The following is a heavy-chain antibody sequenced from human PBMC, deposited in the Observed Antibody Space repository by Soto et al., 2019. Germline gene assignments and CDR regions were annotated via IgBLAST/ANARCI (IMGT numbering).Heavy chain of an antibody. Sequence: QVQLQESGPGLVKPSETLSLTCTVSGGSISSYYWSWIRQPPGKGLEWIGYIYYSGSTNYNPSLKSRVTISVDTSKNQFSLKLSSVTAADTAVYYCARDPRRVIYSSSAEDYGMDVWGQGTTVTVSS. CDR3: ARDPRRVIYSSSAEDYGMDV. V-gene: IGHV4-59*01. CDR2: IYYSGST. D-gene: IGHD6-6*01. J-gene: IGHJ6*02. CDR1: GGSISSYY.